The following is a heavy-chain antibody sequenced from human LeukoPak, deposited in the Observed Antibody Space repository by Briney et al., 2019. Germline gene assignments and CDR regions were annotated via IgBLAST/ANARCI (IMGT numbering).Heavy chain of an antibody. Sequence: GASVKVSCKASGYTFTGYYIHWVRQAPGQGLEWMGWINPKSGGTVYAQKFQGRVTMTRDTSSSTAYMELSRLRFDDTVVYYCARGPRITIFGVVMANDAFDIWGQGTMVTVSS. CDR3: ARGPRITIFGVVMANDAFDI. V-gene: IGHV1-2*02. CDR2: INPKSGGT. D-gene: IGHD3-3*01. CDR1: GYTFTGYY. J-gene: IGHJ3*02.